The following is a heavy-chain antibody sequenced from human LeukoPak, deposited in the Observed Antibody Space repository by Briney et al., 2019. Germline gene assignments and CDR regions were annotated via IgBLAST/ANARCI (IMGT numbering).Heavy chain of an antibody. CDR1: GYTFTSYG. V-gene: IGHV1-18*01. CDR2: ISAYNGNT. CDR3: ARSYSNYYYFDY. Sequence: ASVKVSCKASGYTFTSYGISWVRQAPGQGREWMGWISAYNGNTNYAQKLQGRVTMTTDTSTSTAYMELRSLRSDDTAVYYCARSYSNYYYFDYWGQGTLVTVSS. J-gene: IGHJ4*02. D-gene: IGHD4-11*01.